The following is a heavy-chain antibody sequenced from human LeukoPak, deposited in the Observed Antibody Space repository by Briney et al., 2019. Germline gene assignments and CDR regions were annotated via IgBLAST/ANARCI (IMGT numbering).Heavy chain of an antibody. CDR3: ASLGRKPTVVPPDFDC. Sequence: SETLSLTCTVSGGSVSSGSYYWSWIRQPRGKGLEWIEYIYYSGITNYNASLKSRVTISVDMSKNQFSLKLPSVTAAATAVYYCASLGRKPTVVPPDFDCWGQGTLVTVSS. J-gene: IGHJ4*02. CDR2: IYYSGIT. V-gene: IGHV4-61*01. D-gene: IGHD4-23*01. CDR1: GGSVSSGSYY.